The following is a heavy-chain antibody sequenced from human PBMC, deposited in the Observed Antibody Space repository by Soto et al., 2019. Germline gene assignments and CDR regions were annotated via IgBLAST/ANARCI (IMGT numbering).Heavy chain of an antibody. Sequence: GGSLRLSCAASGVTFSSYSMNWVRQAPGKGLEWVSSISSSSSYIYYADSVKGRFTISRDNAKNSLYLQMNSLRAEDTAVYYCARDPHSSGWVDYWGQGTLVTVSS. CDR2: ISSSSSYI. V-gene: IGHV3-21*01. J-gene: IGHJ4*02. CDR3: ARDPHSSGWVDY. CDR1: GVTFSSYS. D-gene: IGHD6-19*01.